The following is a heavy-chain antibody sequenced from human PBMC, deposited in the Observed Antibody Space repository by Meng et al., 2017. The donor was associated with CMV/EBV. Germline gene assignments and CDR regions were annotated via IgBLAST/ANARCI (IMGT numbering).Heavy chain of an antibody. CDR3: ARYYYDSSGYFDY. CDR2: IYYSGST. V-gene: IGHV4-39*07. Sequence: QRQRQGSGPWLVKPSDTLSPTCTVSGGSISSSSYYWGWIRQPPGKGLEWIGSIYYSGSTYYNPSLKSRVTISVDTSKNQFSLKLSSVTAADTAVYYCARYYYDSSGYFDYWGQGTLVTVSS. CDR1: GGSISSSSYY. J-gene: IGHJ4*02. D-gene: IGHD3-22*01.